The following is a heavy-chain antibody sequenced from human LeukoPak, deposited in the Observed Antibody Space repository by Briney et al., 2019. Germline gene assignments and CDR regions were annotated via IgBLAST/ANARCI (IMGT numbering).Heavy chain of an antibody. CDR2: ISGSGGST. CDR3: AKELVVPAAISFSYYYYGMDV. D-gene: IGHD2-2*01. CDR1: GFTFSSYA. J-gene: IGHJ6*02. V-gene: IGHV3-23*01. Sequence: GGSLRLSCAASGFTFSSYAMSWVRQAPGKGLEWVSAISGSGGSTYYADSVKGRFTISRDNSKNTLYLQMNSLRAEDTAVYYCAKELVVPAAISFSYYYYGMDVWGQGTTVTVSS.